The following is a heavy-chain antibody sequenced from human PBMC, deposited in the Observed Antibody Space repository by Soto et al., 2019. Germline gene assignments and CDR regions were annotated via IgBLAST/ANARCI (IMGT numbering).Heavy chain of an antibody. J-gene: IGHJ4*02. D-gene: IGHD3-22*01. CDR1: GGSISSYY. CDR3: ARLSYYDSSGSYLGY. V-gene: IGHV4-59*01. CDR2: IYYSGST. Sequence: QVQLQESGPGLVKPSETLSLTCTVSGGSISSYYWSRIRQPPGKGLEWIGYIYYSGSTNYNPSLTSRVTISVDTSKNQFSLKLSSVTAADTAVYYCARLSYYDSSGSYLGYWGQGTLVTVSS.